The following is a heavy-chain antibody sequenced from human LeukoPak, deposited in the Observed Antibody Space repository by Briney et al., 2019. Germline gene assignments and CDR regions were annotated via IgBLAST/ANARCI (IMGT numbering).Heavy chain of an antibody. Sequence: TSQTLSLTCTVSGGSISSGGYSWRWIRQHPGKGLEWIGYIYYSGSTYYNPSLKSRVTISVDTSKNQFSLKLSSVTAADTAVYYCARAVTMIVVVTRRPDAFDIWGQGTMVTVSS. V-gene: IGHV4-31*03. J-gene: IGHJ3*02. D-gene: IGHD3-22*01. CDR3: ARAVTMIVVVTRRPDAFDI. CDR2: IYYSGST. CDR1: GGSISSGGYS.